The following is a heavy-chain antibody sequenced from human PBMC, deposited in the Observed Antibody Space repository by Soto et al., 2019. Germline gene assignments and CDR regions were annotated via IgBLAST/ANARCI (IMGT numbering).Heavy chain of an antibody. Sequence: SETLSLTCTVSGGSINSNNYYWAWIRQPPGKGLAWIASIYYDGSTYYNPSLKSRVSISVDTSKNHFSLKLSSATAADTAVYYCAKVVVAATRHTDFDSWGQGTLVTVSS. CDR2: IYYDGST. V-gene: IGHV4-39*02. D-gene: IGHD2-15*01. J-gene: IGHJ4*02. CDR1: GGSINSNNYY. CDR3: AKVVVAATRHTDFDS.